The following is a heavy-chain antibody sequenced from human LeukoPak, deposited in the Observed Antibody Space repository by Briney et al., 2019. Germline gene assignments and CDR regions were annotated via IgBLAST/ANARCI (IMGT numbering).Heavy chain of an antibody. Sequence: GASVKVSCKVPGYTLTELSMHWVRQAPGKGLEWMGGFDPEDGETIYAQKFQGRVTMTEDTSTDTAYMELSSLRSEDTAVYYCATRVVEVITTGPQTEADYWGQGTLATVSS. CDR1: GYTLTELS. CDR3: ATRVVEVITTGPQTEADY. J-gene: IGHJ4*02. V-gene: IGHV1-24*01. D-gene: IGHD3-22*01. CDR2: FDPEDGET.